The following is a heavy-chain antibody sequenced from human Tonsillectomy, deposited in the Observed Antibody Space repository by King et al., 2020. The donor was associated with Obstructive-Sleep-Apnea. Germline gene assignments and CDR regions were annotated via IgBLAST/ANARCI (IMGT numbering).Heavy chain of an antibody. Sequence: QLVQSGAEVKKPGASVKVSCKASGYTFASYDINWVRQATGQGLEWMGWMNPNSGNTGYAQKFQGRVTMTRDTSISTAYMELSSLRSEDTAVYYCATSKYYYDSSGFHWNYWGQGILVTVSS. J-gene: IGHJ4*02. CDR3: ATSKYYYDSSGFHWNY. CDR1: GYTFASYD. D-gene: IGHD3-22*01. V-gene: IGHV1-8*01. CDR2: MNPNSGNT.